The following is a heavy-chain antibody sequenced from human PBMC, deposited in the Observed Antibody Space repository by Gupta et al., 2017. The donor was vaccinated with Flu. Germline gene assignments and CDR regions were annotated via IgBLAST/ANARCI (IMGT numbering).Heavy chain of an antibody. CDR3: ARDYFRGLHQVTTLRLLLDY. V-gene: IGHV3-33*01. J-gene: IGHJ4*02. CDR1: GFTFSSYG. CDR2: IWYDGSNK. Sequence: VQPGRSLRLSCAASGFTFSSYGMHWVRQAPGKGLEWVAVIWYDGSNKYYADSVKGRFTISRDNSKNTLYLQMNSLRAEETAVYYCARDYFRGLHQVTTLRLLLDYWGQGTLVTVSS. D-gene: IGHD4-11*01.